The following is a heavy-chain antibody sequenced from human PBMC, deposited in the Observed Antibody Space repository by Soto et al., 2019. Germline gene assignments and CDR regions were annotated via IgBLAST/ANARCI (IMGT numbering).Heavy chain of an antibody. CDR1: GFTFSSYA. J-gene: IGHJ4*02. CDR3: AKGTCAAAGNSYYFDF. CDR2: ISGSGGRT. Sequence: EVQLLESGGGLVQPGGSLRLSCAASGFTFSSYAMNWVRQAPGKGLEWVSGISGSGGRTFYADSVKGRFTISRDNSKNTQYAQMNSLRAEDTGVYYCAKGTCAAAGNSYYFDFWGQGTLVTVSS. D-gene: IGHD6-13*01. V-gene: IGHV3-23*01.